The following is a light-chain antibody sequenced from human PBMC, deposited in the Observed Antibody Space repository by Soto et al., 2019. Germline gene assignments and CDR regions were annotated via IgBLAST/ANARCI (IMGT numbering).Light chain of an antibody. CDR2: EVA. Sequence: QSALTQPASVSGSPGQSITVSCTGTNGDIGSYDIVSWYQQLPGKAPKLIIYEVAKRPSGVSYRFSGSKSGNTASLTISGLQFEDEADYFCCSYAGPLTLLFGGGTKVTVL. CDR3: CSYAGPLTLL. V-gene: IGLV2-23*02. CDR1: NGDIGSYDI. J-gene: IGLJ2*01.